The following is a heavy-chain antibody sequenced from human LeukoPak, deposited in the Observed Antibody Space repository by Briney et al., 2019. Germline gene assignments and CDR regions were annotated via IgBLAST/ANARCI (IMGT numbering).Heavy chain of an antibody. J-gene: IGHJ4*02. CDR1: GFSFSDYY. D-gene: IGHD3-10*01. Sequence: VGSLRLSCAASGFSFSDYYMSWIRQAPGKGLEWVSYIYSSSRYTNFADSVKGRFTISRDNAKNSLYLQMNSLRAEDTAVYYCARAGGGYYGSGNYPTFDYWGQGTLVTVPS. V-gene: IGHV3-11*05. CDR3: ARAGGGYYGSGNYPTFDY. CDR2: IYSSSRYT.